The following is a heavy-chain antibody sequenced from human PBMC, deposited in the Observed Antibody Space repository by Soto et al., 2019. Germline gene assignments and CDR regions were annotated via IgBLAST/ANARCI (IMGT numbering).Heavy chain of an antibody. CDR2: IKSKTDGGTT. CDR3: TPRIPKSYYDILTGPLGPYYYGMDV. Sequence: GGSLRLSCASSGFTFSNAWMNWVRQATGKGLEWVGRIKSKTDGGTTDYAAPVKGRFTISRDDSKNTLYLQMNSLKTEDTAVYYCTPRIPKSYYDILTGPLGPYYYGMDVWGQGTTVTVSS. J-gene: IGHJ6*02. V-gene: IGHV3-15*07. CDR1: GFTFSNAW. D-gene: IGHD3-9*01.